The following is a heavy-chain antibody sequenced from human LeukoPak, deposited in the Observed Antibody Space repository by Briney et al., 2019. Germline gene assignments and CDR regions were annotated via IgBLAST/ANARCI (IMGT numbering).Heavy chain of an antibody. CDR1: GYTFTGYY. Sequence: GASVKVSCKASGYTFTGYYMHWVRQAPGQGLEWMGWINPNSGGTNYAQKFQGRVTMTRDTSISTAYMELSRLRSDDTAVYHCARVWRSSSSSLIFVYWGQGTLVTVSS. J-gene: IGHJ4*02. CDR3: ARVWRSSSSSLIFVY. CDR2: INPNSGGT. D-gene: IGHD3/OR15-3a*01. V-gene: IGHV1-2*02.